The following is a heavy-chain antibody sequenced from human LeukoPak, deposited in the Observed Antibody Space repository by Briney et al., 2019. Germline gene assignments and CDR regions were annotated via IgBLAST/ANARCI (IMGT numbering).Heavy chain of an antibody. J-gene: IGHJ4*02. V-gene: IGHV4-30-4*01. CDR2: IYYSGST. Sequence: PSETLSLTCTVSGGSISSCDYCWSWIRQPPGKGLQWIGYIYYSGSTYYNPSLKSRVTISVDTSKNQFSLKLSSVTAADTAVYYCVRAGVGDILTGDTSNVSLDYWGQGTLVTVSS. D-gene: IGHD3-9*01. CDR1: GGSISSCDYC. CDR3: VRAGVGDILTGDTSNVSLDY.